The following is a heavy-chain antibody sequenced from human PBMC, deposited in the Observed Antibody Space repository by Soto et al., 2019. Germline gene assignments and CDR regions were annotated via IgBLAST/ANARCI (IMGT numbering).Heavy chain of an antibody. CDR3: ARDTAMVYYYYGRDV. Sequence: SETLATSFTVSEYSICSSSYYLGWIRQPPGKGLEWIGSIYYSGSTYYNPSLKSRVTISVDTSKNQFSLKLSSVTAADTAVYYCARDTAMVYYYYGRDVWGQGTTGTVSS. CDR2: IYYSGST. J-gene: IGHJ6*02. CDR1: EYSICSSSYY. D-gene: IGHD5-18*01. V-gene: IGHV4-39*01.